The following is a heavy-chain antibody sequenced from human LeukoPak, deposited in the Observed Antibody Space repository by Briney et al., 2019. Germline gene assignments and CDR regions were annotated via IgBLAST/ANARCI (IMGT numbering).Heavy chain of an antibody. CDR1: GFTFSSYA. CDR2: ISGSGGST. CDR3: AKDSGGYDILTGYYNGNAFDI. Sequence: PGGSLRLSCAASGFTFSSYAMSWVRQAPGKGLEWVSAISGSGGSTYYADSVKGRFTISRDNSKNTQYLQMNSLRAEDTAVYYCAKDSGGYDILTGYYNGNAFDIWGQGTMVIVSS. V-gene: IGHV3-23*01. D-gene: IGHD3-9*01. J-gene: IGHJ3*02.